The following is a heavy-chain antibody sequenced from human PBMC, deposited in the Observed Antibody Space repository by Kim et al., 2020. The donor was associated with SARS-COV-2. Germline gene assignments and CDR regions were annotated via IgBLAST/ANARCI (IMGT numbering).Heavy chain of an antibody. CDR2: IDTAGDT. CDR3: ARGYSSSWYWAFDI. Sequence: GGSLRLSCAASGFTFSSYDMHWVRQATGKGLEWVSAIDTAGDTYYPGSVKGRFTISRENAKNSLYLQMNSLRAGDTAVYYCARGYSSSWYWAFDIWGQGTMVTVSS. CDR1: GFTFSSYD. V-gene: IGHV3-13*01. J-gene: IGHJ3*02. D-gene: IGHD6-13*01.